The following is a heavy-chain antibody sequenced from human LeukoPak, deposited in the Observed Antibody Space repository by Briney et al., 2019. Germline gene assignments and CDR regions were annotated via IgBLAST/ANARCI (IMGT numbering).Heavy chain of an antibody. J-gene: IGHJ4*02. CDR1: GGSISGHY. Sequence: SETLSLTCTVSGGSISGHYWSWIRQPPGKGLEWIGYIYYSGSTNYNPSLKSRVTISVDTSKNQFSLKLSSVTAADTAVYYCARALRAVAVGGFDYWGQGTPVTVSS. V-gene: IGHV4-59*11. D-gene: IGHD6-19*01. CDR2: IYYSGST. CDR3: ARALRAVAVGGFDY.